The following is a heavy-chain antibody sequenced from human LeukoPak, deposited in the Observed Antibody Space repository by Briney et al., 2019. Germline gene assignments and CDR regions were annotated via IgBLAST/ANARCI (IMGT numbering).Heavy chain of an antibody. D-gene: IGHD1-26*01. V-gene: IGHV3-48*03. CDR2: ISSSGSTI. CDR1: GFTFRSYE. CDR3: ARRPGGFDY. Sequence: GGSLRLSCAASGFTFRSYEMNWVRQAPGEGLEWVSYISSSGSTIYYADSVKGRFTISRDNAKNSLYLQMNSLRAEDTAVYYCARRPGGFDYWGQGTLVTVSS. J-gene: IGHJ4*02.